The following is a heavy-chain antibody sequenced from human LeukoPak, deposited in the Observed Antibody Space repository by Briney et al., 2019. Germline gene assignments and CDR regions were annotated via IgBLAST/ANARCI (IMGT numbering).Heavy chain of an antibody. CDR2: IKSDGTYT. Sequence: GGSLRLSCAASGFTFSRYWMYWVRQAPGKGPVWVSRIKSDGTYTSYADSVKGRFTISRDNAKNTLFLQMSNLRAEDTAFYYCARDAEGSSGWSFDYWGHGTLVTVFS. D-gene: IGHD6-19*01. V-gene: IGHV3-74*01. CDR1: GFTFSRYW. CDR3: ARDAEGSSGWSFDY. J-gene: IGHJ4*01.